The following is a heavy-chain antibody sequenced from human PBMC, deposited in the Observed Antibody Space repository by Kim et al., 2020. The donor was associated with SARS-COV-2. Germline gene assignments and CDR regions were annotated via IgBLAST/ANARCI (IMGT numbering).Heavy chain of an antibody. D-gene: IGHD3-10*01. CDR2: IYYSGST. CDR1: GGSISSYY. CDR3: ARSITMVRGVISVGFDP. Sequence: SETLSLTCTVSGGSISSYYWSWIRQPPGKGLEWIGYIYYSGSTNYNPSLKSRVTISVDTSKNQFSLKLSSVTAADTAVYYCARSITMVRGVISVGFDPWGQGTLVTVSS. V-gene: IGHV4-59*01. J-gene: IGHJ5*02.